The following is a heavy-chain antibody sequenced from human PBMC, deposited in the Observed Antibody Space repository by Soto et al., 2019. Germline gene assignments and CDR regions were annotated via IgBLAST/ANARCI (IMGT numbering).Heavy chain of an antibody. D-gene: IGHD3-22*01. CDR3: VRATLSWGHYYFRGLDV. Sequence: EERLVESGGDLAQSGGSLRLSCAATGFMFGTYWMSWVRQAPGKGLEWVANIKHDGNEKYYVDSVKGRFTVSRDNVKNFLHLQMSSLRGDDTGVYFCVRATLSWGHYYFRGLDVWGQGTTVTV. J-gene: IGHJ6*02. CDR1: GFMFGTYW. V-gene: IGHV3-7*01. CDR2: IKHDGNEK.